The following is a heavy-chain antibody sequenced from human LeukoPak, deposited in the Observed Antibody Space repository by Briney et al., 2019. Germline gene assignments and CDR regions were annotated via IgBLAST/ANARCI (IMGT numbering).Heavy chain of an antibody. Sequence: VGSLRLSCAASGFTVSSNYMSWVRQAPGKGLEWVSVIYSGGSTYYADSVKGRFTISRDNSKNTLYLQMNSLRAEDTAVYYCERDGYDILTGYYMGDYWGQGTLVTVSS. CDR3: ERDGYDILTGYYMGDY. J-gene: IGHJ4*02. CDR1: GFTVSSNY. CDR2: IYSGGST. V-gene: IGHV3-53*01. D-gene: IGHD3-9*01.